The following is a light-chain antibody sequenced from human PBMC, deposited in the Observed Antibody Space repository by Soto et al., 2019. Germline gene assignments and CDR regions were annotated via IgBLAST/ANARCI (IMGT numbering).Light chain of an antibody. Sequence: DIQMTLSPSTLSASVGDRVTITCRASQSISSWLAWYQQKPGKAPKLLIYKASSLESGVPSRFSGSGSGTEFTLTISSLQPYDFATYFCQQYSGYPFTFGPGTKVDIK. CDR1: QSISSW. V-gene: IGKV1-5*03. CDR2: KAS. J-gene: IGKJ3*01. CDR3: QQYSGYPFT.